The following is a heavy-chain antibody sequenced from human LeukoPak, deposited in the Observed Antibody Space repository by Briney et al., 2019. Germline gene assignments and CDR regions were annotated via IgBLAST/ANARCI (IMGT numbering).Heavy chain of an antibody. CDR3: AKDFNNYGDYSDAFDI. CDR2: IGTSHDT. V-gene: IGHV3-13*04. J-gene: IGHJ3*02. Sequence: GGSLRLSCAASGFTFSSYDFHWVRQATGKGLEWVSAIGTSHDTYYPDSVKGRFTISRDNSKNTLYLQMNSLRAEDTAVYYCAKDFNNYGDYSDAFDIWGQGTMVTVSS. D-gene: IGHD4-17*01. CDR1: GFTFSSYD.